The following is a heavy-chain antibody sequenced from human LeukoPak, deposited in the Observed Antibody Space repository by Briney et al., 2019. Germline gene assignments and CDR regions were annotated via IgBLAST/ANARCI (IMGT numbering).Heavy chain of an antibody. D-gene: IGHD6-19*01. J-gene: IGHJ4*02. V-gene: IGHV3-48*04. Sequence: HPGGSLRLSCAASGFTFSSYNMNWVRQAPGKGPEWVSYISSSSNTIYYADSVKGRFTISRDNAKNSLYLQMNSLRAEDTAVYYCTPGRGWFGLNYWGQGTLVTVSS. CDR2: ISSSSNTI. CDR3: TPGRGWFGLNY. CDR1: GFTFSSYN.